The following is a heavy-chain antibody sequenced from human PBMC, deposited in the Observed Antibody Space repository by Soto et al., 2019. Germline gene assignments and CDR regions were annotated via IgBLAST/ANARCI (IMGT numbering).Heavy chain of an antibody. CDR3: ARAYSSSWYNYYYYGMDV. J-gene: IGHJ6*02. Sequence: GESLKISCKGSGYSFTSYWIGWVRQMLGKGLEWMGIIYPGDSDTRYSPSFQGQVTISADKSISTAYLQWSSLKASDTAMYYCARAYSSSWYNYYYYGMDVWGQGTTVTVSS. CDR2: IYPGDSDT. CDR1: GYSFTSYW. V-gene: IGHV5-51*01. D-gene: IGHD6-13*01.